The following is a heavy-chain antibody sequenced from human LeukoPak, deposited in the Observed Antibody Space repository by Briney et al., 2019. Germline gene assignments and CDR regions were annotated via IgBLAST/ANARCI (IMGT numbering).Heavy chain of an antibody. V-gene: IGHV3-30*02. CDR2: IRFDGNSQ. CDR3: AKDSRSGYSHFDY. J-gene: IGHJ4*02. Sequence: GGSLRLSCAASGFIFSNSGMLWVRQAPLKGLEWVAFIRFDGNSQYYEDSVKGRFTVSRDNSKDTLYLQMTSLRPEDTAVYYCAKDSRSGYSHFDYWGQGTLVTVSS. CDR1: GFIFSNSG. D-gene: IGHD3-3*01.